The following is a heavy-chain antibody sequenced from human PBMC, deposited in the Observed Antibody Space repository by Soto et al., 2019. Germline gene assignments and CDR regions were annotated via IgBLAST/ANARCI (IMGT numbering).Heavy chain of an antibody. D-gene: IGHD2-15*01. Sequence: PSETLSLTCAVYGGSITSGGYSWSWIRQPPGKGLEWFGYIYRTGSHNCYPSPKSQVTIPMYTSKNQVSLGLHSPPAADTAVYYCAREDIGGFFDLWGQGTLVT. V-gene: IGHV4-30-2*01. J-gene: IGHJ4*02. CDR2: IYRTGSH. CDR1: GGSITSGGYS. CDR3: AREDIGGFFDL.